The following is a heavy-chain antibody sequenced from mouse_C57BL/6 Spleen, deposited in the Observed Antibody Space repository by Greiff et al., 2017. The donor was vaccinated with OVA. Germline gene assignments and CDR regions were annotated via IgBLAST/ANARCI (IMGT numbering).Heavy chain of an antibody. CDR1: GYTFTSYT. Sequence: VKLQQSGAELARPGASVKMSCKASGYTFTSYTMHWVKQRPGQGLEWIGYINPSSGYTKYNQKFKDKATLTADKSSSTAYMQLSSLTSEDSAVYYCATGYGNYDYFDYWGQGTTLTVSS. D-gene: IGHD2-10*02. CDR2: INPSSGYT. CDR3: ATGYGNYDYFDY. J-gene: IGHJ2*01. V-gene: IGHV1-4*01.